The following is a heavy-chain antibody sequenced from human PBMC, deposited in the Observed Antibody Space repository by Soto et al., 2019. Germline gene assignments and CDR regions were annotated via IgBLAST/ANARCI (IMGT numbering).Heavy chain of an antibody. D-gene: IGHD5-12*01. V-gene: IGHV4-39*01. J-gene: IGHJ4*02. CDR2: IYYSGST. Sequence: SETLSLTCTVSGGSISSSSYYWGWIRQPPGKGLEWIGSIYYSGSTYSNPSLKSRVTISVNTSKNQFSLKLSPVTAADTAVYYCAFWSGYDYVFAYFDYWGQGTLVTVSS. CDR1: GGSISSSSYY. CDR3: AFWSGYDYVFAYFDY.